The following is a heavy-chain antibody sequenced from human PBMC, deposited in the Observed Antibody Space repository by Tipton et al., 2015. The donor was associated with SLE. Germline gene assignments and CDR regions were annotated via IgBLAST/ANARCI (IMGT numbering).Heavy chain of an antibody. V-gene: IGHV4-59*01. D-gene: IGHD2-21*01. CDR1: GGSISSYS. CDR3: ARRRFQSASDS. J-gene: IGHJ4*02. CDR2: IYKSGTT. Sequence: TLSLTCSVSGGSISSYSWSWIRQPPGKGLEWIGYIYKSGTTNCNPSLKSRVTISLDTSKNQFSLKLTSVTAADTAVYYCARRRFQSASDSWGQGTVVSVSS.